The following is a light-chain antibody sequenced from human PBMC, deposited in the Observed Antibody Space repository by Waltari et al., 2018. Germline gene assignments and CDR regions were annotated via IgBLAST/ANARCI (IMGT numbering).Light chain of an antibody. CDR2: YDS. Sequence: SFVLTQPPSVSVAPGKTASITCGGNNIGSYSVHWYQQKPGLAPVLVIYYDSDRPSGIPERFSGSNAGNTATLTISSVEAADEADYYCQVWDSSSEVRVFGGGTKLAVL. V-gene: IGLV3-21*01. CDR3: QVWDSSSEVRV. CDR1: NIGSYS. J-gene: IGLJ3*02.